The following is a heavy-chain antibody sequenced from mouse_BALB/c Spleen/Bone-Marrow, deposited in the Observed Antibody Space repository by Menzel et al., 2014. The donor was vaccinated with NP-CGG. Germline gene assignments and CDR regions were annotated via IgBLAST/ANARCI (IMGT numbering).Heavy chain of an antibody. CDR2: IRNKAKGYTT. V-gene: IGHV7-3*02. CDR3: ARDENVGIYWYFDV. CDR1: GFTFTDYY. Sequence: DVMLVESGGGSVRPGGSLRLSCATSGFTFTDYYMSWVRQPPGKALGWLGFIRNKAKGYTTEYSASVKGRFTISRDNSQRILYLQMNTLRAEDSATYYCARDENVGIYWYFDVWGAGTTVIVSS. J-gene: IGHJ1*01.